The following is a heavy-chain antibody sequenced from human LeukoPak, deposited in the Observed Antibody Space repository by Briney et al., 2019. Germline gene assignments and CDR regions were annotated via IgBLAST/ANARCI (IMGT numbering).Heavy chain of an antibody. Sequence: ASVNVSCKASGYTFTSYGISWVRQAPGQGLEWMGWISAYNGNTNYAQKLQGRVTMTTDTSTSTAYMELRSLRSDDTAVYYCARGPDSSGWVDIDYWGQGTLVTVSS. V-gene: IGHV1-18*01. CDR1: GYTFTSYG. D-gene: IGHD6-19*01. CDR2: ISAYNGNT. CDR3: ARGPDSSGWVDIDY. J-gene: IGHJ4*02.